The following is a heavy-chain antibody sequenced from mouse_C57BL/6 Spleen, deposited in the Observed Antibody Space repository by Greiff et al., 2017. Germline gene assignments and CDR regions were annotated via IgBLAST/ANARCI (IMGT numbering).Heavy chain of an antibody. J-gene: IGHJ2*01. Sequence: QVQLQQPGAELVKPGASVKMSCKASGYTFTSYWITWVKQRPGQGLEWIGDIYPGSGSTNYNEKFKSKATLTVDTSSSTAYMQLSSLTSEDSAVYDGARWYYGSSYNCDYWGQGTTLTVSS. CDR2: IYPGSGST. D-gene: IGHD1-1*01. CDR1: GYTFTSYW. V-gene: IGHV1-55*01. CDR3: ARWYYGSSYNCDY.